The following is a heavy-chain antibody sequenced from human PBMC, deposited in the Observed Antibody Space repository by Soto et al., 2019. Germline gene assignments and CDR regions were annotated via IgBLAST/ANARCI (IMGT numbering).Heavy chain of an antibody. CDR3: AKDRNSTSPGHLDY. V-gene: IGHV3-30*18. Sequence: QVQLVESGGGVVQPGRSLRLSCTASGLTFSNYGMHWVRQAPGKGLEWVAVISDDGSHKYYADSVKGRFTISRDNSKNTLYMQKNSLRADDPAFYYWAKDRNSTSPGHLDYGGQGTLVTVCS. CDR1: GLTFSNYG. J-gene: IGHJ4*02. D-gene: IGHD6-13*01. CDR2: ISDDGSHK.